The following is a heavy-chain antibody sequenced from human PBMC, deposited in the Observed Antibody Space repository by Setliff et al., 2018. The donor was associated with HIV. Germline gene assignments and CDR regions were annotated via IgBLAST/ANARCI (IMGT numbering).Heavy chain of an antibody. CDR3: AKDPPGDYNGMPGDI. CDR2: ISSSGITT. D-gene: IGHD1-1*01. Sequence: QSGGSLRLSCAVSGFTFINYDMSWVRQAPGKGLEWVSLISSSGITTDYADSVKGRFTISRDNSKSTLYLQMNSLRAEDTAVYYCAKDPPGDYNGMPGDIWGQGTMGTVSS. J-gene: IGHJ3*02. CDR1: GFTFINYD. V-gene: IGHV3-23*01.